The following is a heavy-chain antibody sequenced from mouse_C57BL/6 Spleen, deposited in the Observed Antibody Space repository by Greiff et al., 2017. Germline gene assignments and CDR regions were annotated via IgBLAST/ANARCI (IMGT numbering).Heavy chain of an antibody. J-gene: IGHJ3*01. V-gene: IGHV1-55*01. Sequence: QVHVKQPGAELVKPGASVKMSCKASGYTFTSYWITWVKQRPGQGLEWIGDIYPGSGSTNYNEKFKSKATLTVDTSSSTAYMQLSSLTSEDSAVYYCARRDGYYGSPFAYWGQGTLVTVSA. CDR3: ARRDGYYGSPFAY. D-gene: IGHD1-1*01. CDR2: IYPGSGST. CDR1: GYTFTSYW.